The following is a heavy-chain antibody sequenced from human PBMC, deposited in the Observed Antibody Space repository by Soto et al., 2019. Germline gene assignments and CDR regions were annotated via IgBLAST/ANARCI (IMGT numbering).Heavy chain of an antibody. CDR1: GFTVSSNY. D-gene: IGHD3-10*01. CDR3: PRDLLPWHSGSDPVDY. CDR2: IYSGGST. Sequence: EVQLVESGGGLVQPGGSLRLSCAASGFTVSSNYMSWVRQAPGKGLEWVSVIYSGGSTYYADSVKGRFTISRDNSKNTLYLQMNSLRAEDTAVYYCPRDLLPWHSGSDPVDYWGQGTLVTVSS. V-gene: IGHV3-66*01. J-gene: IGHJ4*02.